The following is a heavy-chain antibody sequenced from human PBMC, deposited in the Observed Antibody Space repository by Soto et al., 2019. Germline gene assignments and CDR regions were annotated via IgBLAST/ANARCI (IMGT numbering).Heavy chain of an antibody. Sequence: ASVKVSCKAFGYTFTSHAMHWVRQAPGQRLEWMGWINAGNGNTKYSQKFQGRVTITRDTSASTAYMELSSLRSEDTAVYYCASSHLNYYYYYGMDVWGQGTTVTVSS. D-gene: IGHD3-3*02. CDR2: INAGNGNT. CDR3: ASSHLNYYYYYGMDV. V-gene: IGHV1-3*01. CDR1: GYTFTSHA. J-gene: IGHJ6*02.